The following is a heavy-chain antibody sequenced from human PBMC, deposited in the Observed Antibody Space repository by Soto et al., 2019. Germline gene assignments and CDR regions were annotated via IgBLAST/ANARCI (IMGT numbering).Heavy chain of an antibody. CDR2: MNPNSGNT. CDR1: GYTFTRYY. V-gene: IGHV1-8*01. CDR3: ARNWGPYYDFWSGSSYYGMDV. D-gene: IGHD3-3*01. J-gene: IGHJ6*02. Sequence: ASVKVSCKASGYTFTRYYINWVRQATGQGLEWMGWMNPNSGNTGYAQKFQGRVTMTRNTSISTAYMELSSLRSEDTAVYYCARNWGPYYDFWSGSSYYGMDVWGQGTTVTVSS.